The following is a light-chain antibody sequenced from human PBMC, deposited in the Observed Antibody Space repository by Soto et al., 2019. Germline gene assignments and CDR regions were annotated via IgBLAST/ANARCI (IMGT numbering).Light chain of an antibody. Sequence: QSALTQPASVSGSPGQSITISCTGTSSDVGGYNYVSWYQQHPGKAPKLMIYGVNKRPSGVPDRFSGSKSGNTASLTVSGLQAEDEADYYCSSYAGSSNVFGTGTKVTVL. V-gene: IGLV2-8*01. CDR3: SSYAGSSNV. J-gene: IGLJ1*01. CDR1: SSDVGGYNY. CDR2: GVN.